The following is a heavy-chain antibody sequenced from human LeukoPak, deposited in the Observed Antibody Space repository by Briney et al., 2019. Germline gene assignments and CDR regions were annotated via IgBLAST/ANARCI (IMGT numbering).Heavy chain of an antibody. CDR1: GFTFNYYW. Sequence: GGSLRLSCAASGFTFNYYWMNWVRQAPGKGLEWVSCITSSSSSYRSYADSVKGRFTISRDDAKNSVFLQMDSLRAEDTAVYYCARLKKSSGWYNFDYWGQGALVTVSS. CDR2: ITSSSSSYR. CDR3: ARLKKSSGWYNFDY. V-gene: IGHV3-21*01. D-gene: IGHD6-19*01. J-gene: IGHJ4*02.